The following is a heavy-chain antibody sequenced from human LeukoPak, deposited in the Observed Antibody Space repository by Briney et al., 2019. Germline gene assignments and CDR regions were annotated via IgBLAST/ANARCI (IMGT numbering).Heavy chain of an antibody. V-gene: IGHV4-39*07. CDR3: ARAGYSYGPMDDY. D-gene: IGHD5-18*01. CDR1: GASINSGSNY. Sequence: PSETLSLTCRVSGASINSGSNYWGWIRQPPGKTLEWIGSIYSSGSTYYNPSLKSRVIIMIDTPKNHFSLTLSSVTAADTAVYYCARAGYSYGPMDDYWGQGTLVTVSS. J-gene: IGHJ4*02. CDR2: IYSSGST.